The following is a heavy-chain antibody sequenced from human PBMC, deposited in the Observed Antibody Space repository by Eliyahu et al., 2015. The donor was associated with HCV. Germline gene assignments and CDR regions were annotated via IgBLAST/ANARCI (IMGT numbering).Heavy chain of an antibody. V-gene: IGHV5-51*03. D-gene: IGHD3-16*02. J-gene: IGHJ1*01. Sequence: EAQLVQSGAEVRKPGESLKISCKTSGHNLSRXWVGXVRQXPGKGLEWMGLLYRSDSETRYSPSFKGQVTMSADWSNRTTFLQWNSLRASDTAMYYCATTPFYDEIVGSYPYTQEYFQKWGQGTLVTVSS. CDR1: GHNLSRXW. CDR3: ATTPFYDEIVGSYPYTQEYFQK. CDR2: LYRSDSET.